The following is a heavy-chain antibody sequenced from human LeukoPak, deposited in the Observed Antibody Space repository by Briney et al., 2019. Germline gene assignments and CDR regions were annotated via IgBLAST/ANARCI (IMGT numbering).Heavy chain of an antibody. CDR2: ISRDGSST. D-gene: IGHD3-22*01. CDR3: PTDDSSDYHTFDY. CDR1: GFTFSSYL. J-gene: IGHJ4*02. V-gene: IGHV3-74*01. Sequence: PGGSLRLSCAASGFTFSSYLMHWVRQAPGKGLLWVSRISRDGSSTTYADSVKGRFTISRDNAKNTLYLQMNSLRAEDSAVYYCPTDDSSDYHTFDYWGQGTLVTVSS.